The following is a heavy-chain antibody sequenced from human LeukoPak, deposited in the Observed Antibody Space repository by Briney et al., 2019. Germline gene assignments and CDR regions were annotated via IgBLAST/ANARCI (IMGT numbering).Heavy chain of an antibody. J-gene: IGHJ3*02. V-gene: IGHV4-59*12. Sequence: SETLSLTCTVSGGSISSYYWSWIRQPPGKGLEWIGYIYYSGSTNYNPSLKSRVTMSVDTSKNQFSLKLSSVTAADTAVYYCARGGSYTAFDIWGQGTMVTVSS. CDR2: IYYSGST. D-gene: IGHD1-26*01. CDR3: ARGGSYTAFDI. CDR1: GGSISSYY.